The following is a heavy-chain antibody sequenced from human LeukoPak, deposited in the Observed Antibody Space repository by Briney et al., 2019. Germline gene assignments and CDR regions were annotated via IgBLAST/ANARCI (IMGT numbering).Heavy chain of an antibody. J-gene: IGHJ4*02. CDR1: GFTFTTFG. D-gene: IGHD1/OR15-1a*01. CDR3: AKINNNDDY. CDR2: ISPDGNLE. Sequence: GRSLRLSCAASGFTFTTFGIHWLRQAPGKGLEWVAAISPDGNLEYYTDSVKGRFTISRDNSKNMIYLQMSSLRGEDSAPYYCAKINNNDDYWGQGTLVTVSS. V-gene: IGHV3-30*18.